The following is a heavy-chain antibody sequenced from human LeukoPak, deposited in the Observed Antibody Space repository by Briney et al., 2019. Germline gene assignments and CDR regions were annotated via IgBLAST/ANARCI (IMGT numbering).Heavy chain of an antibody. CDR1: GGSISSSSYY. J-gene: IGHJ4*02. D-gene: IGHD6-6*01. CDR3: ARQDGSYRSSSFDY. V-gene: IGHV4-39*01. Sequence: SETLSLTCTVSGGSISSSSYYWGWIRQPTGKGLEWIGSIYYSGSTYYNPSLKSRVTISVDTSKNQFSLKLSSVTAADTAVYYCARQDGSYRSSSFDYWGQGTLVTVSS. CDR2: IYYSGST.